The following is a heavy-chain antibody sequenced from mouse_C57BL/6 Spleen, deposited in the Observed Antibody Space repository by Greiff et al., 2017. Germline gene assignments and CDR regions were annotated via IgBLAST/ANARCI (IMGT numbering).Heavy chain of an antibody. J-gene: IGHJ3*01. CDR2: INPNYGTT. V-gene: IGHV1-39*01. D-gene: IGHD2-4*01. CDR3: ARSDYDVAWFAY. CDR1: GYSFTDYN. Sequence: VQLTESGPELVKPGASVKISCKASGYSFTDYNMNWVKQSNGKSLEWIGVINPNYGTTSYNQKFKGKATLTLDQSSSTAYMQLNSLTSEESAVYYCARSDYDVAWFAYWGQGTLVTVSA.